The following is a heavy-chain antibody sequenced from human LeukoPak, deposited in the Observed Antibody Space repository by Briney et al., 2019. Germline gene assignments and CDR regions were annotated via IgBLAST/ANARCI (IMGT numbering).Heavy chain of an antibody. CDR1: GYTFTSYY. Sequence: GGSVKVSCKASGYTFTSYYMHWVRQAPGQGLEWMGIINPSGGSTSYAQKFQGRVTMTRDTSTSTVYMELSSLRSEDTAVYYCASGGPTVDFDYWGQGTLVTVSS. D-gene: IGHD4-23*01. V-gene: IGHV1-46*01. J-gene: IGHJ4*02. CDR3: ASGGPTVDFDY. CDR2: INPSGGST.